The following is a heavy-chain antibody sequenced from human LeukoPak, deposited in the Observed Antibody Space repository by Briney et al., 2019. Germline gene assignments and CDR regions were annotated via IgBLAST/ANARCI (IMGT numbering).Heavy chain of an antibody. J-gene: IGHJ4*02. Sequence: GGSLRLSCAASGFTFSSYAMSWVRQAPGKGLEWVSAISGSGGSTYYADSVKGRFTISRDNSKNTLYLQMNSLRAEDTAVYYCAKGGAASETKYYFDYWGQGTLVTVSS. CDR2: ISGSGGST. CDR1: GFTFSSYA. CDR3: AKGGAASETKYYFDY. V-gene: IGHV3-23*01. D-gene: IGHD1-26*01.